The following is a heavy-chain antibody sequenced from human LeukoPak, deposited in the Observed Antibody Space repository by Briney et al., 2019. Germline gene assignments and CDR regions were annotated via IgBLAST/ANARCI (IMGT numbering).Heavy chain of an antibody. CDR2: IPYDGSYI. V-gene: IGHV3-30*18. Sequence: GGSLRLSCAASGFTFSNNGIHWVRQAPGKGLEWVAVIPYDGSYIYYADSVKGRFTISRDTSKNTFYLQMNSLRREDTAMYYCAKWRRGHYYGSGTELDYWGQGTLVTVSS. CDR3: AKWRRGHYYGSGTELDY. CDR1: GFTFSNNG. J-gene: IGHJ4*02. D-gene: IGHD3-10*01.